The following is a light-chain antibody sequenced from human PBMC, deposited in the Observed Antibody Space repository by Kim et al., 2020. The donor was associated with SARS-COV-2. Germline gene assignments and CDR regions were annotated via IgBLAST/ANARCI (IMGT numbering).Light chain of an antibody. CDR1: QSVGSN. CDR2: GAS. CDR3: QQNNNWPLT. Sequence: LSPGERATLSCRASQSVGSNLVWYQQKRGQAPRLLIYGASTRATNIPARFSGSGSGTDFSLTISSLQSEDFAVYYCQQNNNWPLTFGGGTKVDIK. V-gene: IGKV3-15*01. J-gene: IGKJ4*01.